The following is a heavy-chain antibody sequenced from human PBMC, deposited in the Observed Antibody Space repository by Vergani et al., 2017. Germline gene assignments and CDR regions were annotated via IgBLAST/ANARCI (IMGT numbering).Heavy chain of an antibody. D-gene: IGHD3-9*01. V-gene: IGHV3-11*04. CDR2: ISSSGSTI. CDR3: ARDEQNDILNGLNYYYYGMDV. J-gene: IGHJ6*02. Sequence: QVQLVESGGGLVKPGGSLRLSCAASGFTFIDYYMSWIRQAPAKWLDWVSYISSSGSTIYYADSVKGRFTISRDNAKNSLYLQMNSLRAEDTAVYYCARDEQNDILNGLNYYYYGMDVWGQGTTVTVSS. CDR1: GFTFIDYY.